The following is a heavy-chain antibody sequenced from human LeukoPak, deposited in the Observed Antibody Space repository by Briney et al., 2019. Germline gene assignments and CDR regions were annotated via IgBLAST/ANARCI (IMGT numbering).Heavy chain of an antibody. CDR1: GGSISGYY. J-gene: IGHJ4*02. D-gene: IGHD3-22*01. V-gene: IGHV4-59*08. CDR3: ARGYYDSSGYYFPFDY. CDR2: IYYTGST. Sequence: SETLSLTCTVSGGSISGYYWSWIRQPPGKGLEWIAYIYYTGSTNYNPSLKSRVTISLDTSKNQFSLKLSSVTAADTAVYYCARGYYDSSGYYFPFDYWGQGTLVTVSS.